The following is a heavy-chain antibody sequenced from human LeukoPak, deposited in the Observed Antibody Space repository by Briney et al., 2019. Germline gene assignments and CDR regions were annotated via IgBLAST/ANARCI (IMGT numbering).Heavy chain of an antibody. V-gene: IGHV3-23*01. D-gene: IGHD6-13*01. CDR1: GFSFSSYA. CDR2: FSGGGGDT. CDR3: ARDWPSGWQQLPDYDAVDI. J-gene: IGHJ3*02. Sequence: GGSLGLSCAASGFSFSSYAMSWVRQPPGKGLEWVSSFSGGGGDTYYADSVKGRFTISRDNSKNTLCLQMNSLRVEDTAVYYCARDWPSGWQQLPDYDAVDIWGQGTAVTVSS.